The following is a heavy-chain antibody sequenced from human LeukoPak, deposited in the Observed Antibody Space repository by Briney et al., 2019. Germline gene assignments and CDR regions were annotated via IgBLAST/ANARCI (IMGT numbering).Heavy chain of an antibody. CDR1: GYTFTGYY. Sequence: ASVKVSCKASGYTFTGYYMHWVRQAPGQGLEWMGWINPNSGGTNYAQNFQGRVTMTRDTSISTVYMELSRLRYDDTAVYYCASPGGPHYYESSGYYSGAMDVWGQGTTVTVSS. CDR2: INPNSGGT. CDR3: ASPGGPHYYESSGYYSGAMDV. J-gene: IGHJ6*02. V-gene: IGHV1-2*02. D-gene: IGHD3-22*01.